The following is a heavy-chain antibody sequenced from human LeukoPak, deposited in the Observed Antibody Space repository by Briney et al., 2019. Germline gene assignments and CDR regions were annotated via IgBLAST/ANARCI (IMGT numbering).Heavy chain of an antibody. J-gene: IGHJ4*02. D-gene: IGHD5-12*01. V-gene: IGHV3-53*01. CDR2: IHDDGNT. CDR3: ARERNTIVTTSYYFDY. CDR1: GFAVRTNY. Sequence: TGGSLRLSCAASGFAVRTNYMSWVRQAPGKGLEWVSVIHDDGNTYYADSVRGRFTISRDTSKNTLYLQMNSLRAEDTAVYYCARERNTIVTTSYYFDYWGQGTLVTVSS.